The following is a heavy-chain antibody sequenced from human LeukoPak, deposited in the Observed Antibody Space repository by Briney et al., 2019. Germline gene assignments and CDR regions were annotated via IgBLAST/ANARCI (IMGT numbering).Heavy chain of an antibody. CDR3: ARGLAVAGLLGAFDI. CDR2: TYYRSKWYN. J-gene: IGHJ3*02. CDR1: GDSVSSNSAA. V-gene: IGHV6-1*01. D-gene: IGHD6-19*01. Sequence: SQTLSLTCAISGDSVSSNSAAWTWIGQSPSRGLEWLGRTYYRSKWYNDYAVSVKSRITINPDTSKNQFSLQLNSVTPDDTAVYYCARGLAVAGLLGAFDIWGQGTMVTVSS.